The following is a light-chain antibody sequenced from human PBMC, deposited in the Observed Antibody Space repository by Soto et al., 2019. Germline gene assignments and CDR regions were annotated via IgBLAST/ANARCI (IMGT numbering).Light chain of an antibody. CDR3: YSYDSSLSAWV. CDR1: SSNIGAGYD. CDR2: GNS. Sequence: QSVLTQPPSVSGAPGQRVTISCTGSSSNIGAGYDVHWYQQLPGTAPKLLIYGNSNRPSGVPDRFSGSKSGTSASLAITGPQAEDEADYYCYSYDSSLSAWVFGGGTKLTVL. J-gene: IGLJ3*02. V-gene: IGLV1-40*01.